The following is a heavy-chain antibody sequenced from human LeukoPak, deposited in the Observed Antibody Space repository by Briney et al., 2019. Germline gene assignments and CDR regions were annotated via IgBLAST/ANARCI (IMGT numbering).Heavy chain of an antibody. J-gene: IGHJ4*02. Sequence: GGSLRLSCVASGFSFSDYYMSWIRQAPGKGLEWVSYISSRGSHTNYADSVTGRFTISRNNAKKSLHLQMNSLRAEDTAVYYCARDSEAWGATKFFDHWGQGTVVTVSS. CDR3: ARDSEAWGATKFFDH. V-gene: IGHV3-11*05. D-gene: IGHD1-26*01. CDR2: ISSRGSHT. CDR1: GFSFSDYY.